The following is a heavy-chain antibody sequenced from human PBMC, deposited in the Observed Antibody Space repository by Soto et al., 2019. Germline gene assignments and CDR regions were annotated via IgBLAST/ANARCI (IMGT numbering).Heavy chain of an antibody. CDR1: GGSIISGGYY. D-gene: IGHD1-26*01. V-gene: IGHV4-31*03. J-gene: IGHJ4*02. CDR2: IYYSGST. CDR3: ARGRRGSYRFDY. Sequence: SETLSLTCTVSGGSIISGGYYWSWIRQHPGKGLEWIGYIYYSGSTYYNPSLKSRVTISVDTSKNQFSLKLSSVTAADTAVYYCARGRRGSYRFDYWGQGTLVTVSS.